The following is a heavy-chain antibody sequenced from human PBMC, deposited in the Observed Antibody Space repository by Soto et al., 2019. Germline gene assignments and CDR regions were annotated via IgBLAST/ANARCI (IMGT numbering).Heavy chain of an antibody. CDR1: GFTVSSNY. CDR3: AREGIRSPLYY. V-gene: IGHV3-66*01. Sequence: EVQLVESGGGLVQPGGSLRLSCAVSGFTVSSNYMSWVRQAPGKGLEWVSLIYSGGSTYYADSVKGRFTISRDNSKNTLCLQMNSLRPEDAAVYYCAREGIRSPLYYWGQGTLVTVSS. CDR2: IYSGGST. J-gene: IGHJ4*02. D-gene: IGHD4-17*01.